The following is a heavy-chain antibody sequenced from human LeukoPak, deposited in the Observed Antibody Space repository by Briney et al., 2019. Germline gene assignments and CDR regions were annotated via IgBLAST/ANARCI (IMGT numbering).Heavy chain of an antibody. CDR2: INWNGGST. J-gene: IGHJ4*02. CDR1: GFTFDDHG. V-gene: IGHV3-20*04. Sequence: GGSLRLSCAASGFTFDDHGMSWVRQAPGKGLEWVSGINWNGGSTGYADSVKGRFTISRDNAKNSLYLQMNSLRAEDTAVYYCARGLKFGGNSDGGFYWGQGTLVTVSS. CDR3: ARGLKFGGNSDGGFY. D-gene: IGHD4-23*01.